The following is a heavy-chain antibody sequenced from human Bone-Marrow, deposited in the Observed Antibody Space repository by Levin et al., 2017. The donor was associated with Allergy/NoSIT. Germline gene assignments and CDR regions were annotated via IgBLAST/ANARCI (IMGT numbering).Heavy chain of an antibody. J-gene: IGHJ4*02. CDR2: IVGGGDTT. CDR1: GFTFSGYV. D-gene: IGHD7-27*01. CDR3: AKRGPNWGFFDY. Sequence: HTGGSLRLSCATSGFTFSGYVMCWVRQSPGKGLEWVSAIVGGGDTTYYADSVKGRFTISRDNSKNTLYLQMNSLKADDTAVYYCAKRGPNWGFFDYWGQGTLVTVSS. V-gene: IGHV3-23*01.